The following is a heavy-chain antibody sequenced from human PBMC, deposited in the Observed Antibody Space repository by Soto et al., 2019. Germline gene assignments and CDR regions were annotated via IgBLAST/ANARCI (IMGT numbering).Heavy chain of an antibody. Sequence: ESGGGVVQPGRSLRLSCAASGFTFSSYAMHWVRQAPGKGLEWVAVISYDGSNKYYADSVKGRFTISRDNSKNTLYLQMNSLRAEDTAVYYCARDPSGTTHYFDYWGQGTLVTVSS. CDR2: ISYDGSNK. V-gene: IGHV3-30-3*01. D-gene: IGHD1-26*01. CDR3: ARDPSGTTHYFDY. CDR1: GFTFSSYA. J-gene: IGHJ4*02.